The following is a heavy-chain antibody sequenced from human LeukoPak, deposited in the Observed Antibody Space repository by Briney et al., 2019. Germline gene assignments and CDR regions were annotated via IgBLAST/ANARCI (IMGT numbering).Heavy chain of an antibody. D-gene: IGHD4-17*01. Sequence: TSETLSLTCTVSGGSISSYYCSWIRQPPGKGLEWIGYIYYSGSTNYNPSLKSRVTISVDTSKNQFSLKLSSVTAADTAVYYCADSSVNFDYWGQGTLVTVSS. V-gene: IGHV4-59*01. CDR2: IYYSGST. CDR1: GGSISSYY. J-gene: IGHJ4*02. CDR3: ADSSVNFDY.